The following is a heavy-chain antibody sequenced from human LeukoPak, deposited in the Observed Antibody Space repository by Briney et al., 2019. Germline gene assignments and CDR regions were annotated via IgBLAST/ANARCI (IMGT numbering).Heavy chain of an antibody. CDR1: GFTFSSYW. V-gene: IGHV3-74*01. Sequence: PGGSLRLSCAASGFTFSSYWMHWVRQAPGKGLVWVSRINSDGSSTSYADSVKGRFTISRDSAKSSLYLQMNSLRAEDTAVYYCARGGSYLSAFDIWGQGTMVTVSS. CDR3: ARGGSYLSAFDI. CDR2: INSDGSST. D-gene: IGHD1-26*01. J-gene: IGHJ3*02.